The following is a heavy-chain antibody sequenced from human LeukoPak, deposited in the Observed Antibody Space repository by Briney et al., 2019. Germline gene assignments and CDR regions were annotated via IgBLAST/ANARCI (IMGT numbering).Heavy chain of an antibody. D-gene: IGHD6-6*01. CDR1: GFTFSSYA. Sequence: GGSLRLSCAASGFTFSSYAMHWVRQAPGKGLEWVAVISYDGSNKYYADSVKGRFTISRDNSKNTLYLQMNSLRAEDTAVYYCARDLAARPPPVWYFDYWGQGTLVTVSS. CDR3: ARDLAARPPPVWYFDY. J-gene: IGHJ4*02. V-gene: IGHV3-30-3*01. CDR2: ISYDGSNK.